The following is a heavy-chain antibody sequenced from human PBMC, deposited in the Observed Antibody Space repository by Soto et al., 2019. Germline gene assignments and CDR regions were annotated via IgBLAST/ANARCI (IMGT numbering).Heavy chain of an antibody. CDR1: GGRFSGYY. Sequence: SETLPLTFAVYGGRFSGYYWSWIRQPPGKGLEWIGEINHSGSTNYNPSLKSRVTISVDTSKNQFSLKLSSATAAETAVYYCARGGVVVPAAHAPFDYWRQGTLVTVPS. D-gene: IGHD2-2*01. J-gene: IGHJ4*02. V-gene: IGHV4-34*01. CDR3: ARGGVVVPAAHAPFDY. CDR2: INHSGST.